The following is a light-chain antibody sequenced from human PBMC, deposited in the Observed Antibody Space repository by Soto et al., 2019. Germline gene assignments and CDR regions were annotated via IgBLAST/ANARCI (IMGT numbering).Light chain of an antibody. CDR3: SSYTTSNTPHYV. CDR2: DVS. V-gene: IGLV2-14*03. Sequence: QSALTQPASVSGSPGQSITISCTGTSSDVGGYNSVSWYQHHPGKAPKLMIFDVSDRPSGVSSRFSGSKSGNTASLTISGLQAEDEAAYYCSSYTTSNTPHYVFGPGTKITVL. J-gene: IGLJ1*01. CDR1: SSDVGGYNS.